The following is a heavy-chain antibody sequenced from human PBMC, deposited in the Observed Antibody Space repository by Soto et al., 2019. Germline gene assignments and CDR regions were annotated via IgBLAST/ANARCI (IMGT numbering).Heavy chain of an antibody. V-gene: IGHV3-64D*06. CDR1: GFIFSEST. J-gene: IGHJ4*02. CDR2: VSTSGRST. CDR3: VKQAHGLDGVAFDY. Sequence: GGSLRLSCSASGFIFSESTIYWVRQVPGKGLEAISAVSTSGRSTYYAGSVKDRFTISRDNSKNTLFLQMGSLRPEDTAIYYCVKQAHGLDGVAFDYWGQGTQVTVSS. D-gene: IGHD2-15*01.